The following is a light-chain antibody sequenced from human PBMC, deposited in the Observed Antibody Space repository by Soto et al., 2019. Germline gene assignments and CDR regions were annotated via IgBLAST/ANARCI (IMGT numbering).Light chain of an antibody. Sequence: EIVLTQSPATLSLSPGERATLSCRASQSVSSYLAWYQQKPGQAPRLLIYDASNRATGIPARFSGSGSGTDFILTISSLEPEDFAVYYCQQRSNWPPNFTFGGGTKVEIK. CDR1: QSVSSY. V-gene: IGKV3-11*01. CDR2: DAS. CDR3: QQRSNWPPNFT. J-gene: IGKJ4*01.